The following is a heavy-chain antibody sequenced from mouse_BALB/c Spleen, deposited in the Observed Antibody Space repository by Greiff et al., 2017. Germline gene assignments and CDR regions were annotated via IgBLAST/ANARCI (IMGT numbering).Heavy chain of an antibody. Sequence: EVMLVESGGGLVKPGGSLKLSCAASGFTFSDYYMYWVRQTPEKRLEWVATISDGGSYTYYPDSVKGRFTISRDNAKNNLYLQMSSLKSEDTAMYYCARKGFYAMDYWGQGTSVTVSS. CDR2: ISDGGSYT. V-gene: IGHV5-4*02. CDR3: ARKGFYAMDY. CDR1: GFTFSDYY. J-gene: IGHJ4*01.